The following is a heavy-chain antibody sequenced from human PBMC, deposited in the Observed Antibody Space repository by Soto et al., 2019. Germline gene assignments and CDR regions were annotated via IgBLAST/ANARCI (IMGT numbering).Heavy chain of an antibody. CDR1: GGSISSGDYY. CDR3: GRDKRKVDYNGSGTYIYGMDV. J-gene: IGHJ6*01. V-gene: IGHV4-30-4*01. CDR2: IYYSGNT. D-gene: IGHD3-10*01. Sequence: QVQLQESGPGLVKPSQTLSLTCTVSGGSISSGDYYWSWIRQPPGKVLEWIGYIYYSGNTYYNPYLKSRLVISADTSKNQFSLKLSSVTAADTAVYYCGRDKRKVDYNGSGTYIYGMDVLGQGTTVTVSS.